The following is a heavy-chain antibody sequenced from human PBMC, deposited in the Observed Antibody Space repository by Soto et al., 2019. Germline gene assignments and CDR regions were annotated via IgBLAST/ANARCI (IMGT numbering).Heavy chain of an antibody. D-gene: IGHD2-15*01. J-gene: IGHJ5*02. CDR2: INPNSGGT. CDR3: ARGDIVVVVAATRGWFDP. CDR1: GYTFTGYY. V-gene: IGHV1-2*04. Sequence: ASVKVSCKASGYTFTGYYMHWVRQAPGQGLEWMGWINPNSGGTNYAQKFQGWVTMTRDTSISTAYMELSRLRSDDTAVYYCARGDIVVVVAATRGWFDPWGQGTLVTV.